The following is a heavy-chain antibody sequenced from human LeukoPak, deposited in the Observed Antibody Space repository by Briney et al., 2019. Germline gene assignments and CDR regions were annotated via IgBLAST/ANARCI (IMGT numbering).Heavy chain of an antibody. V-gene: IGHV1-2*06. J-gene: IGHJ4*02. CDR2: INPNSGGT. CDR3: ARVAYGNNATPFDH. D-gene: IGHD4-11*01. CDR1: GYTFTGYY. Sequence: ASVKVSCKASGYTFTGYYMHWVRQAPGQGLEWMGRINPNSGGTNYAQKFQGRVTMTRDTSISTAYMELSRLTSDDTAVYYCARVAYGNNATPFDHWGQGTLVIVSS.